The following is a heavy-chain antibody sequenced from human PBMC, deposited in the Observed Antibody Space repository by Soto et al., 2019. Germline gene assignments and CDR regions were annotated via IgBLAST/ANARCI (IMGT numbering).Heavy chain of an antibody. Sequence: GRSLRVPWAASGLTCGDFCVHWVRQAPGKGLVWVSRINTDGSSTTYADSVKGRFTISRDNTKNTLYLQMNSLRVEDTAVYYCARASGSNIHFDYWGQGTLVTVSS. D-gene: IGHD1-26*01. V-gene: IGHV3-74*01. CDR1: GLTCGDFC. J-gene: IGHJ4*02. CDR3: ARASGSNIHFDY. CDR2: INTDGSST.